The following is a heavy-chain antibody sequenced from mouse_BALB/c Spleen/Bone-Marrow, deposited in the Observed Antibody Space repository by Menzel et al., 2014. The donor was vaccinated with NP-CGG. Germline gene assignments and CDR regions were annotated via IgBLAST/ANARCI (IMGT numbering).Heavy chain of an antibody. CDR2: INPGSGGT. D-gene: IGHD1-2*01. J-gene: IGHJ4*01. CDR1: GYAFTNYL. V-gene: IGHV1-54*03. CDR3: ARDYYGGYYYAMDY. Sequence: QVRLKESGAELVRPGTSVKVSCKASGYAFTNYLIEWVKQRPGQGLEWIGVINPGSGGTNYNEKFKGKATLTADKSSSTAYMQLSSLTSDDSAVYFCARDYYGGYYYAMDYWGQGTSVTVSS.